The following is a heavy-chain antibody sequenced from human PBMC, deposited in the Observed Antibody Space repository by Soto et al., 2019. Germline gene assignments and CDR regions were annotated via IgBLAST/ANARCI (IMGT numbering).Heavy chain of an antibody. CDR2: ISWNSGSI. Sequence: GGSXRLSCAASGFTFDDYAMHWVRQAPGKGLEWVSGISWNSGSIGYADSVKGRFTISRDNAKNSLYLQMNSLRAEDTALYYCEKVFLVATRGGDYYSYMAFWAKGPTVPVPS. CDR1: GFTFDDYA. J-gene: IGHJ6*03. V-gene: IGHV3-9*01. D-gene: IGHD5-12*01. CDR3: EKVFLVATRGGDYYSYMAF.